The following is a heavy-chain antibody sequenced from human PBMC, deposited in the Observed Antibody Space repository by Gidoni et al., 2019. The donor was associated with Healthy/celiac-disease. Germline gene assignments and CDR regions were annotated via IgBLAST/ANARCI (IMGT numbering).Heavy chain of an antibody. V-gene: IGHV3-15*01. D-gene: IGHD3-9*01. CDR2: IKSKTDGGTT. CDR1: GFTFSNAW. CDR3: TTRYLTGYPDFDY. Sequence: EVQLVESGGGLVKPGGSLRLSCAASGFTFSNAWMSWVRQAPGKGLEWVGRIKSKTDGGTTDYAAPVKGRFTISRDDSKNTLYLQMNSLKTEDTAVYYCTTRYLTGYPDFDYWGQGTLVTVSS. J-gene: IGHJ4*02.